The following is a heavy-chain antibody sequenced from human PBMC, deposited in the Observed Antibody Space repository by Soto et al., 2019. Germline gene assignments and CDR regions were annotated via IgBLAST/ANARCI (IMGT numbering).Heavy chain of an antibody. V-gene: IGHV1-18*01. CDR3: ARVESALGYCTNGVCYYLDY. D-gene: IGHD2-8*01. J-gene: IGHJ4*02. Sequence: ASVKVSCKASGYTFTSYGISWVRQAPGQGLEWMGWISAYNGNTNYAQKLQGRVTMTTDTSTSTAYMELRSLRSDDTAVYYCARVESALGYCTNGVCYYLDYWGQGTLVTGSS. CDR1: GYTFTSYG. CDR2: ISAYNGNT.